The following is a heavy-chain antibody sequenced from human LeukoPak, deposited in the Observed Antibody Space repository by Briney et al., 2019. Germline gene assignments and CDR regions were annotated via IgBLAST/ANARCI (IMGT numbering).Heavy chain of an antibody. Sequence: GASVKVSCKASGYTFTGYYMHWVRQAPGQGLEWMGWINPNSGGTNYAQKFQGRVTMTRDTSISTAYMELSRLRSDDTAVYYCARAGGRFGELLDEDNWFDPWGQGTLVTVSS. J-gene: IGHJ5*02. D-gene: IGHD3-10*01. CDR3: ARAGGRFGELLDEDNWFDP. V-gene: IGHV1-2*02. CDR2: INPNSGGT. CDR1: GYTFTGYY.